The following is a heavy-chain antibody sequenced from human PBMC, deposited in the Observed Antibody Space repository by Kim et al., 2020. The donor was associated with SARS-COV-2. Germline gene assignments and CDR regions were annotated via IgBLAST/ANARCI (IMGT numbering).Heavy chain of an antibody. Sequence: GGSLRLSCAASGFTFSGYAMSWVRQAPGKGLEWVSAISGSGGGTYYADSVKGRFTISRDNSKNTLYLQMNSLRAEDTAVYYCAKGSGYYDFWSGYYRGVPFDYWGQGTLVTVSS. CDR1: GFTFSGYA. D-gene: IGHD3-3*01. V-gene: IGHV3-23*01. J-gene: IGHJ4*02. CDR2: ISGSGGGT. CDR3: AKGSGYYDFWSGYYRGVPFDY.